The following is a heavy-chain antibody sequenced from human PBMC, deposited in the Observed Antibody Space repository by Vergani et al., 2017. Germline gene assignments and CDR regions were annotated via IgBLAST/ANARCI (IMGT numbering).Heavy chain of an antibody. Sequence: EVQLVESGGGLVQPGRSLRLSCAASGFTFDDYAMHWVRQAPGKGLEWVSGISWNSGSIGYADSVKGRFTISRDNAKNSLYLQMNSLRAEDTALYYCAKDSSXRGYCTNGVCYTGYFDLWGRGTLVTVSS. D-gene: IGHD2-8*01. V-gene: IGHV3-9*01. CDR3: AKDSSXRGYCTNGVCYTGYFDL. CDR1: GFTFDDYA. J-gene: IGHJ2*01. CDR2: ISWNSGSI.